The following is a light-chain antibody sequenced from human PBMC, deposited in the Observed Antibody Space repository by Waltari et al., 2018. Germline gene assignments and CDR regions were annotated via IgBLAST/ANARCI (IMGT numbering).Light chain of an antibody. J-gene: IGKJ5*01. Sequence: EIVLTQSPATLSLSPGERATLPCRASQSINSYLAWYQQKPGQAPRLLSYDASNRATGVPARFSGSGSGSDFTLTISSLDPEDFAVYYCQQRYNWPLTFGQGTRLEIK. CDR1: QSINSY. CDR2: DAS. CDR3: QQRYNWPLT. V-gene: IGKV3-11*01.